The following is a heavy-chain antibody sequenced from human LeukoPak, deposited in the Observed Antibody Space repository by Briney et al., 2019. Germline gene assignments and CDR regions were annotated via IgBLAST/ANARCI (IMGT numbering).Heavy chain of an antibody. J-gene: IGHJ5*02. CDR1: GGSISSISYY. CDR2: IYYSGST. Sequence: TTSETLSLTCTVSGGSISSISYYWGWIRQPPGKGLEWIGNIYYSGSTYYNPSLRSRVTMSVDTSKNQVSLKLISVTAADTAVYFCARVPGPNWFDPWGLGTLVTVSS. V-gene: IGHV4-39*07. CDR3: ARVPGPNWFDP. D-gene: IGHD1-14*01.